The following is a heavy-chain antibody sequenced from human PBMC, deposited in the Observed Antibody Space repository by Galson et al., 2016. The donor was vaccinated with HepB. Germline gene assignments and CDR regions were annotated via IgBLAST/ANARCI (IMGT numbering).Heavy chain of an antibody. D-gene: IGHD5-12*01. Sequence: SLRLSCAASGFPFSSYGMNWVRQAPGKGLEWVSSISSSSAFIYYADSLKGRFTISRDNAKDSLYLQINSLRGEDTAVYYCAGDRGYSGYGAYNWFDPWGQGTLVTVSS. CDR3: AGDRGYSGYGAYNWFDP. J-gene: IGHJ5*02. CDR2: ISSSSAFI. CDR1: GFPFSSYG. V-gene: IGHV3-21*01.